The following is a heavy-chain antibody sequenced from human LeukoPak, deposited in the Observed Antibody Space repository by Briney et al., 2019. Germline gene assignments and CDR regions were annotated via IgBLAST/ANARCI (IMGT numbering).Heavy chain of an antibody. Sequence: GGSLRLSCAASGFTFSNSAMSWVRQAPGKGLEWVSSISGSGSGGSTYYADSVKGRFTISRDNSKNTLYLQMNSLRAEDTAVYYCAKSGYYRFDYWGQGTLVTVSS. J-gene: IGHJ4*02. V-gene: IGHV3-23*01. D-gene: IGHD1-26*01. CDR3: AKSGYYRFDY. CDR2: ISGSGSGGST. CDR1: GFTFSNSA.